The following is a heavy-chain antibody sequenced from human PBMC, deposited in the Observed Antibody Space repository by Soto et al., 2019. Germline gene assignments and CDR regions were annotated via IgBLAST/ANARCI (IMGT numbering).Heavy chain of an antibody. Sequence: EVHLLESGGGLVQPGGSLRLSCAASGFTFSSCAMSWVRQPPGKGLEWVSGISGNGGTTYYADSVRGRFTISRDNSKNTLYLQINSVRAEDTAVYYCAKQGGTIPYYYYMDVWGKGSTVTVSS. V-gene: IGHV3-23*01. D-gene: IGHD3-16*01. J-gene: IGHJ6*03. CDR2: ISGNGGTT. CDR3: AKQGGTIPYYYYMDV. CDR1: GFTFSSCA.